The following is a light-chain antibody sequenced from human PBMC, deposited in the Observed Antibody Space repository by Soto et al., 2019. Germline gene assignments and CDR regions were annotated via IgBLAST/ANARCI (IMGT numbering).Light chain of an antibody. V-gene: IGLV3-21*02. J-gene: IGLJ3*02. Sequence: SYELTQAPSVSVAPGQTARITCGGNNIGSKSVHWYQQKPGQAPVVVVYDDSDRPSGIPERFSGSNSGNTATLTISRVEAGDEADYYCQVWDNSRDHPVFGGGTKVTVL. CDR3: QVWDNSRDHPV. CDR2: DDS. CDR1: NIGSKS.